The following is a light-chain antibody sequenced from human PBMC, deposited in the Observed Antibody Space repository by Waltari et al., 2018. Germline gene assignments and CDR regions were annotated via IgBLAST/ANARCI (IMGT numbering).Light chain of an antibody. CDR1: ELPRKY. V-gene: IGLV3-10*01. J-gene: IGLJ1*01. Sequence: SYELTQTPSVSVSPGQPARITCSGHELPRKYAYWFQQKSGQAPRLVIYEETTRPSGVSERVSGCRSGAVATLTITGAQVDDEADYDCYSSDSTGLRVFGGGTTVVVL. CDR2: EET. CDR3: YSSDSTGLRV.